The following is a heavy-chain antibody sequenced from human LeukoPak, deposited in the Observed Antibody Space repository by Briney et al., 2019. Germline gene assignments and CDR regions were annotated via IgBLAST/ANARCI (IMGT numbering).Heavy chain of an antibody. J-gene: IGHJ3*02. D-gene: IGHD2-15*01. V-gene: IGHV3-23*01. CDR1: GFTFNNYP. Sequence: GGSLRLSCAASGFTFNNYPMGWVRQAPGKGLEWRSAIGGEKSGSWTKSADSVKGRFTISRDNSENPLYLQMHSLRAEDKAVYYCAKDRDGSGGVSGSSDIWGEGTMVTVSS. CDR3: AKDRDGSGGVSGSSDI. CDR2: IGGEKSGSWT.